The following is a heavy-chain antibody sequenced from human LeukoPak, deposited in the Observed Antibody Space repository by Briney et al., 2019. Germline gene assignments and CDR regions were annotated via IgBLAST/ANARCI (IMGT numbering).Heavy chain of an antibody. Sequence: KASETLSLTCTVSGGSISSSSYYWGGIRQPPGKGLEGIGSIYYSGSTYYNPSLKSRVTISVDTSKNQFSLKLSSVTAADTAVYYCARVNQVVTPDYWGQGTLVTVSS. D-gene: IGHD4-23*01. CDR1: GGSISSSSYY. V-gene: IGHV4-39*07. CDR2: IYYSGST. CDR3: ARVNQVVTPDY. J-gene: IGHJ4*02.